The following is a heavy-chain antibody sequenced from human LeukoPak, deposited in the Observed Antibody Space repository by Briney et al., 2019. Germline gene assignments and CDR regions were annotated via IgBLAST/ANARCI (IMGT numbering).Heavy chain of an antibody. V-gene: IGHV1-24*01. Sequence: ASVKVSCKVSGYTLTELSMHWVRQAPGKGLEWMGGFDPEDGETIYAQKFQGGVTMTEDTSTDTAYMELSSLRSEDTAVYYCATSYCSGGSCYFFDPWGQGTLVTVSS. CDR2: FDPEDGET. D-gene: IGHD2-15*01. CDR1: GYTLTELS. J-gene: IGHJ5*02. CDR3: ATSYCSGGSCYFFDP.